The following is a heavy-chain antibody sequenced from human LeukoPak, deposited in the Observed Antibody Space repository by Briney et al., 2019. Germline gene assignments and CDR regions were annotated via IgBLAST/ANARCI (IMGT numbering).Heavy chain of an antibody. CDR2: ILYDGSGQ. CDR3: ARANYGSGLDY. J-gene: IGHJ4*02. D-gene: IGHD3-10*01. Sequence: GGSLRLSCAASGFTFSDYPIHWVCQAPGEGLEWVALILYDGSGQYYADSVKGRFTISRDNSKNTVSLQMNSLRAEDTAVYYCARANYGSGLDYWGQGTLVTVSS. V-gene: IGHV3-30*04. CDR1: GFTFSDYP.